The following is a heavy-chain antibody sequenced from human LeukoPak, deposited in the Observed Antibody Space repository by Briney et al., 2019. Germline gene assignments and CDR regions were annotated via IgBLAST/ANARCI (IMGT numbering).Heavy chain of an antibody. CDR1: GYTFTGYY. J-gene: IGHJ3*02. CDR3: ARGDSYDAFDI. V-gene: IGHV1-8*03. Sequence: GASVKVSCKASGYTFTGYYMHWVRQAPGQGLEWMGWMNPNSGNTGYAQKFQGRVTITRNTSISTAYMELSSLRSEDTAVYYCARGDSYDAFDIWGQGTMVTVSS. CDR2: MNPNSGNT.